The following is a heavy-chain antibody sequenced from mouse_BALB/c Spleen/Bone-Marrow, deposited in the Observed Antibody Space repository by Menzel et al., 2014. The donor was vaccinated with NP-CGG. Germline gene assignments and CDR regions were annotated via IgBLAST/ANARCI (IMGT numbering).Heavy chain of an antibody. CDR1: RFPFSSYA. D-gene: IGHD3-1*01. Sequence: DVPLVDSGGGLVKPGGSLKLSCAASRFPFSSYAMSWVRQSPEKRLAWVAEISSGGSYTYYPDTVTGRFTISRDNAKNTLYLEMSSLRSEDTAMYYCARDSSGYFDYWGQGTTLTVSS. J-gene: IGHJ2*01. V-gene: IGHV5-9-4*01. CDR3: ARDSSGYFDY. CDR2: ISSGGSYT.